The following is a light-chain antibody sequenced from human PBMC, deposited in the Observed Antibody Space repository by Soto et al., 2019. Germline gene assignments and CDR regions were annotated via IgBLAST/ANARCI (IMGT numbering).Light chain of an antibody. CDR1: SSNIGNNY. V-gene: IGLV1-51*01. CDR3: GTWDSSLSAGRV. CDR2: DNN. J-gene: IGLJ3*02. Sequence: QSVLTQPPSVSAAPGQKVTISCSGSSSNIGNNYVSWYQQFPGTAPKLLIYDNNKRPSGIPDRFSGSKSGTSATLGITGLQTGDEADYYCGTWDSSLSAGRVFGGGTQLTVL.